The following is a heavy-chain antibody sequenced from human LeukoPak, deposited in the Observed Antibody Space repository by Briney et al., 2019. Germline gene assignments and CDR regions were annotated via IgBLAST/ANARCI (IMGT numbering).Heavy chain of an antibody. CDR1: GGSISSSSYY. D-gene: IGHD2-2*01. Sequence: PSETLSLTCTVSGGSISSSSYYWGWIRQPPGKGLEWIGSIYYSGSTYYNPSLKSRVTISVDTSKNQFSLKLSSVTAADTAVYYCARRQSTYCSSTSCYRRDVDYRGQGTLVTVSS. CDR3: ARRQSTYCSSTSCYRRDVDY. V-gene: IGHV4-39*01. J-gene: IGHJ4*02. CDR2: IYYSGST.